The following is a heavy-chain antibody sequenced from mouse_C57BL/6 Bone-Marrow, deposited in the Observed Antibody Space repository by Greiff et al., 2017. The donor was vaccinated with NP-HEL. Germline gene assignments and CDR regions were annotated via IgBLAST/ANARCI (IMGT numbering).Heavy chain of an antibody. CDR2: INPYNGGT. V-gene: IGHV1-19*01. Sequence: VQLQQSGPVLVKPGASVKMSCKASGYTFTDYYMNWVKQSHGKSLEWIGVINPYNGGTSYNQKFKGKATLTVDKSSSTAYMELNSLTSEDSAVYYCAREFYYYGTDYFDYGGQGTTLTVSS. J-gene: IGHJ2*01. D-gene: IGHD1-1*01. CDR1: GYTFTDYY. CDR3: AREFYYYGTDYFDY.